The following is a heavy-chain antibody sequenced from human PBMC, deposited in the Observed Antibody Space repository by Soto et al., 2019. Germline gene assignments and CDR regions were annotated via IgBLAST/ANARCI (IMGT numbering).Heavy chain of an antibody. D-gene: IGHD6-13*01. J-gene: IGHJ4*02. Sequence: EVQLVESGGGLVQPGGSLRLSCAASGFTFSSYDMHWVRQPPGKGLEWVSAIGPAGDTYYPGSVQGRFTISRDNAKNSLYLQVNTLRAEDTDIYYCATGGWGSSWYEGGSRIDYWGQGTLVTVSS. CDR3: ATGGWGSSWYEGGSRIDY. CDR1: GFTFSSYD. CDR2: IGPAGDT. V-gene: IGHV3-13*01.